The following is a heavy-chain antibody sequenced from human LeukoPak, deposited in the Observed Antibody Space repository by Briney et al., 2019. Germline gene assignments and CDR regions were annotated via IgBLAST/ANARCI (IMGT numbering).Heavy chain of an antibody. J-gene: IGHJ4*02. CDR2: IIPIFGTA. V-gene: IGHV1-69*13. CDR1: GGTFSSYA. D-gene: IGHD5-18*01. CDR3: ARSGARGYSYGYGFDY. Sequence: SVKVSCKASGGTFSSYAISWVRQAPGQGLEWMGGIIPIFGTANYAQKFQGRVTITEDESTSTAYMELSSLRSEDTAVYYCARSGARGYSYGYGFDYWGQGTLVTVSS.